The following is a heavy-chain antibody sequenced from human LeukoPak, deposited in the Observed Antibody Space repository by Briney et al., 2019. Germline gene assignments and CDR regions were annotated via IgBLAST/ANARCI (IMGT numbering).Heavy chain of an antibody. D-gene: IGHD4-17*01. V-gene: IGHV1-18*04. CDR3: ARDDYGDYGAFDI. CDR2: ISAYNGNT. J-gene: IGHJ3*02. Sequence: ASVKVSCKASGYTFTGYYMHWVRQAPGQGLEWMGWISAYNGNTNYAQKLQGRVTMTTDTSTSTAYMELRSLRSDDTAVYYCARDDYGDYGAFDIWGQGTMVTVSS. CDR1: GYTFTGYY.